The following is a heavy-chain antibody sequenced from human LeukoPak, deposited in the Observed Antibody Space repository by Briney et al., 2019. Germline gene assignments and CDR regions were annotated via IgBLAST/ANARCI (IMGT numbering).Heavy chain of an antibody. CDR2: INPSGGST. CDR3: ARGYVDIVATGPATPEYYFDY. CDR1: GYTFTSYY. V-gene: IGHV1-46*01. Sequence: ASVKVSCKASGYTFTSYYMHWVRQAPGQGLKWMGIINPSGGSTSYAQKFQGRVTMTRDTSTSTVYMELSSLRSEDTAVYYCARGYVDIVATGPATPEYYFDYWGQGTLVTVSS. D-gene: IGHD5-12*01. J-gene: IGHJ4*02.